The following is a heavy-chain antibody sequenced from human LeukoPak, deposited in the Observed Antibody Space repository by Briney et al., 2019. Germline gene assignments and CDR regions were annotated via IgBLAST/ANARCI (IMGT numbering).Heavy chain of an antibody. CDR1: GGTFSSYA. J-gene: IGHJ4*02. V-gene: IGHV1-69*13. Sequence: SVKVSCKASGGTFSSYAISWVRQAPGQGLEWMGGIIPIFGTANYAQKFQGRVTITADESTSTAYMELSSLRSEDTAVYYCAREDYYYGSGSYYFDYWGQGTLVTVSS. CDR2: IIPIFGTA. D-gene: IGHD3-10*01. CDR3: AREDYYYGSGSYYFDY.